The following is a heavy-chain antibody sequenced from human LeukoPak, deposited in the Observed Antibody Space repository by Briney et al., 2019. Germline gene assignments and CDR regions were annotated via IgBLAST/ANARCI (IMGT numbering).Heavy chain of an antibody. CDR3: AKMAGVDYYDSSGYYQTGVYFDY. Sequence: PGGSLRLSCAASGFTFSSYGMHWVRQAPGKGLERVAVISYDGSNKYYADSVKGRFTISRDNSKNTLYLQMNSLRAEDTAVYYCAKMAGVDYYDSSGYYQTGVYFDYWGQGTLVTVSS. J-gene: IGHJ4*02. D-gene: IGHD3-22*01. CDR1: GFTFSSYG. CDR2: ISYDGSNK. V-gene: IGHV3-30*18.